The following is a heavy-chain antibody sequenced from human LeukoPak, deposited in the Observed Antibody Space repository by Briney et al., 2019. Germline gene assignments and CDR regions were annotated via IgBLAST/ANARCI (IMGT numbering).Heavy chain of an antibody. Sequence: GGSLRLSCAASGFTFSSYSMNWVRQAPGKGLEWVSSISSSSSYIYYADSVKGRFTIPRDNAKHSLYLQMNSLRAEDTAVYYCARVLPRTTVTTKGWFDPWGQGTLVTVSS. CDR2: ISSSSSYI. V-gene: IGHV3-21*01. J-gene: IGHJ5*02. CDR3: ARVLPRTTVTTKGWFDP. CDR1: GFTFSSYS. D-gene: IGHD4-17*01.